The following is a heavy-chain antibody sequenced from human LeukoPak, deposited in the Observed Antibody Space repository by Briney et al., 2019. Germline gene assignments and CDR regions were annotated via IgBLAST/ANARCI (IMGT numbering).Heavy chain of an antibody. D-gene: IGHD5-24*01. J-gene: IGHJ4*02. CDR2: INPNSGGT. CDR3: ARAWGRRWLQFNY. Sequence: GASVKVSCKASGYTFTGYYMYWVRQAPGQGLEWMGWINPNSGGTNYAQKFQGRVTMTRDTSISTAYMELSRLRSDDTAVYYCARAWGRRWLQFNYWGQGTLVTVSS. CDR1: GYTFTGYY. V-gene: IGHV1-2*02.